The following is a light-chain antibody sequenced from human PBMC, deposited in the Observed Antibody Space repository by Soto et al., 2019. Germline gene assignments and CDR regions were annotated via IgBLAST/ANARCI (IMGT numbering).Light chain of an antibody. J-gene: IGKJ1*01. CDR3: QQYNNRPPWT. V-gene: IGKV3-15*01. Sequence: EIVMTQSPATLSVSPGERATLSCRASQSVGSNLAWYQQKPGQAPWLLMYGASTRATGIPARFSGSGSGAEFTLTISSLQSEDFAVYYCQQYNNRPPWTFGQGTKVEIK. CDR2: GAS. CDR1: QSVGSN.